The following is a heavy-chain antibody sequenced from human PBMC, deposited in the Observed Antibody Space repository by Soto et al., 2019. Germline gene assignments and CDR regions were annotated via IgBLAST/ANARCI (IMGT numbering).Heavy chain of an antibody. D-gene: IGHD2-15*01. CDR2: VSIGGST. J-gene: IGHJ4*02. Sequence: DVQLLESGGGLVQPEGSLRLSCAASGFTFSSYAMGWVRQGPGQGLEWVAVVSIGGSTHYADSVRGRCTISRDNSKNTLSLQMNSLTAEDTAVYFCAKRRGAGGHFDYWGQGALVTVSS. CDR1: GFTFSSYA. CDR3: AKRRGAGGHFDY. V-gene: IGHV3-23*01.